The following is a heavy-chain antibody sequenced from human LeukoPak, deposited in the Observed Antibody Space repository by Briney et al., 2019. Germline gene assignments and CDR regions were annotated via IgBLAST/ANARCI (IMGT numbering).Heavy chain of an antibody. Sequence: GESLKLSCKGSGYTFTVYYIGWARQMPGKGLEWMGRIDPSDSYTNYSPSFQGHVTISADKSISTAYLQWSSLKASDTAMYYCARRILYSSGPSFDYWGQGTLVTVSS. V-gene: IGHV5-10-1*01. J-gene: IGHJ4*02. D-gene: IGHD6-19*01. CDR1: GYTFTVYY. CDR2: IDPSDSYT. CDR3: ARRILYSSGPSFDY.